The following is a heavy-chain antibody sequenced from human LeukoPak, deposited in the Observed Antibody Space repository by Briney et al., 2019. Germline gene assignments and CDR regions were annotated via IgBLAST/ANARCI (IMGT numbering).Heavy chain of an antibody. CDR3: ARSRIGGGYFDY. D-gene: IGHD3-16*01. J-gene: IGHJ4*02. Sequence: ASVKVSCKASGGTFSSYAISWVRQAPGQGLEWMGGIIPIFGTANYAQKFQGRVTITADESTSTAYMELSSLRSEDTAVYYCARSRIGGGYFDYWGRGTLVTVSS. CDR1: GGTFSSYA. V-gene: IGHV1-69*13. CDR2: IIPIFGTA.